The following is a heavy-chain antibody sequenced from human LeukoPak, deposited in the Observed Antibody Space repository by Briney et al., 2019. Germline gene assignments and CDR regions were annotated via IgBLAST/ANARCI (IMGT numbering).Heavy chain of an antibody. V-gene: IGHV4-34*01. CDR3: ARVPFYDYVWGSYRYYGMDV. CDR2: INHSGST. J-gene: IGHJ6*04. Sequence: SETLSLTCAVYGGSFSGYYWSWIRQPPGKGLEWIGEINHSGSTNYNPSLKSRVTISVDTSKNQFSLKLSSVTAADTAEYYCARVPFYDYVWGSYRYYGMDVWGKGTTVTVSS. CDR1: GGSFSGYY. D-gene: IGHD3-16*02.